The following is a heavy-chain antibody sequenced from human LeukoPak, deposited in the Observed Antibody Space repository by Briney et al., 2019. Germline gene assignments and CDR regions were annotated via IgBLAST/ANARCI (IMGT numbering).Heavy chain of an antibody. CDR1: GGSISGYY. CDR3: AREGQWLPDWFDP. J-gene: IGHJ5*02. Sequence: PSETLSLTCTVSGGSISGYYWSWIRQPPGKGLEWIGYIHYSGSTNYSPSLRSRVTISLDTSKNQFSLKVNSVTAADTAVYYCAREGQWLPDWFDPWGQGTLVTVSS. CDR2: IHYSGST. V-gene: IGHV4-59*01. D-gene: IGHD6-19*01.